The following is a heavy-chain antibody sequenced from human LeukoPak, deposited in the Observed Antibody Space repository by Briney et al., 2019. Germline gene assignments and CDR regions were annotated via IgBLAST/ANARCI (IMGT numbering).Heavy chain of an antibody. D-gene: IGHD6-13*01. V-gene: IGHV3-30*18. CDR3: AKDPRSSWYKGYFDY. CDR2: ISYDGSNK. J-gene: IGHJ4*02. CDR1: GFTFSSYG. Sequence: GGSLRLSCAASGFTFSSYGMHWVRQAPGKGLEWVAVISYDGSNKYYADSVKGRFTISRDNSKNTLYLQMNSLRAEDMAVYYCAKDPRSSWYKGYFDYWGQGTLVTVSS.